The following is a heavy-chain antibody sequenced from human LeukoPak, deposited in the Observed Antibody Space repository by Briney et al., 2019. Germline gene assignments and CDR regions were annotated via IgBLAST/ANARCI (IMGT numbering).Heavy chain of an antibody. CDR2: MNPNSGNT. CDR1: GYTFTSYD. J-gene: IGHJ4*02. V-gene: IGHV1-8*01. Sequence: ASVTVSCKASGYTFTSYDINWVRPATGQGLEWMGWMNPNSGNTGYAQKFQGRVTMTRSTSISTAYVELSSLRSEDTAVYYCARGYCSSTSCWYSDYWGQGTLVTVSS. CDR3: ARGYCSSTSCWYSDY. D-gene: IGHD2-2*01.